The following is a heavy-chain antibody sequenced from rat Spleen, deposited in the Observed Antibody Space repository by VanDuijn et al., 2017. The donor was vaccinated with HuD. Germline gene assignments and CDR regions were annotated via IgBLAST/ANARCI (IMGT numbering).Heavy chain of an antibody. D-gene: IGHD1-12*02. CDR1: GFIFSKYD. V-gene: IGHV5-29*01. CDR3: ARHYYDGTYYYWYFDF. Sequence: EVQLVESGGGLVQPGRSLKLSCAASGFIFSKYDMAWVRQTPTKGLEWVATIGNKGSITYYRDSVKGRFTISRDNAKSTLYLQMDSMRSEDTANYYCARHYYDGTYYYWYFDFWGPGTMVTVSS. J-gene: IGHJ1*01. CDR2: IGNKGSIT.